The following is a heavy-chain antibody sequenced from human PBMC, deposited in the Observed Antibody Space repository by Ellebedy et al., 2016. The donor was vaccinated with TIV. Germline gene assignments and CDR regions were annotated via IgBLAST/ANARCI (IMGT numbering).Heavy chain of an antibody. CDR1: GFTFSNYW. J-gene: IGHJ6*03. CDR3: ARTNGEHDRYYYYMDV. Sequence: GESLKISCAASGFTFSNYWMSWIRQAPGKGLEWVANINPDGSDNYYVDSVKGRFTISNDNAENSLYLQVYSLGAEDTAVYYCARTNGEHDRYYYYMDVWGKGTTVTVSS. CDR2: INPDGSDN. V-gene: IGHV3-7*01. D-gene: IGHD2-8*01.